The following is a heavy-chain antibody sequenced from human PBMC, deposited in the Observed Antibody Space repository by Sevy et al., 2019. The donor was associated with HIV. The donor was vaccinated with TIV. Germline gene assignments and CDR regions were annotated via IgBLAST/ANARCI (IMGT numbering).Heavy chain of an antibody. J-gene: IGHJ4*02. Sequence: GGSLRLSCAASGFTFNYHFMNWVRQVPGKGLEWVSYISSASSYINYSDSVKGRFTISRDNAKNLVFLEMNNLRPEDTAVYFCARGDYYGSLYYYDFWGQGTLVTVSS. CDR2: ISSASSYI. CDR3: ARGDYYGSLYYYDF. CDR1: GFTFNYHF. V-gene: IGHV3-21*01. D-gene: IGHD3-10*01.